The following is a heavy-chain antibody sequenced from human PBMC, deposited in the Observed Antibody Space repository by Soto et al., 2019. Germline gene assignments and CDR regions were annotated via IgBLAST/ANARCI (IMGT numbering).Heavy chain of an antibody. J-gene: IGHJ4*02. V-gene: IGHV1-69*13. D-gene: IGHD6-13*01. CDR2: IIPIFGTA. Sequence: SVKVSCKASGGTFSSYAISWVRQAPGQGLEWMGGIIPIFGTANYAQKFQGRVTITADESTSTAYMELSSLRSKDTAVYYCARLSSSKYYFDYWAREPCSPSPQ. CDR3: ARLSSSKYYFDY. CDR1: GGTFSSYA.